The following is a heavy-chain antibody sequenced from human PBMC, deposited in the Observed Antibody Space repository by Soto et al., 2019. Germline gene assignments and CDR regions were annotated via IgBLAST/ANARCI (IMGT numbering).Heavy chain of an antibody. V-gene: IGHV1-69*13. CDR1: GGTFSSYA. CDR2: IIPIFGTA. D-gene: IGHD6-13*01. J-gene: IGHJ4*02. CDR3: ARGPLTDPREYSSSYYDY. Sequence: ASVKVSCKASGGTFSSYAISWVRQAPGQGLEWMGGIIPIFGTANYAQKFQGRVTITADESTSTAYMELSSLRSEDTAVYYCARGPLTDPREYSSSYYDYWGQGTLVTVSS.